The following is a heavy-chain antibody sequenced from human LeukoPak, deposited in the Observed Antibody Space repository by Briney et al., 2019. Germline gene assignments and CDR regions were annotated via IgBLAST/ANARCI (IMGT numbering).Heavy chain of an antibody. CDR1: GGSISSYY. CDR3: AQNGQSGFSFDP. Sequence: PSETLSLTCTVSGGSISSYYWSWIRQPPGKGLEWIGYIYYSGSTNYNPSLKSRVTISVDTSKNQFSLKLSSVTAAHTAVYYCAQNGQSGFSFDPWGQGTLVTVSS. CDR2: IYYSGST. V-gene: IGHV4-59*08. J-gene: IGHJ5*02. D-gene: IGHD2-8*01.